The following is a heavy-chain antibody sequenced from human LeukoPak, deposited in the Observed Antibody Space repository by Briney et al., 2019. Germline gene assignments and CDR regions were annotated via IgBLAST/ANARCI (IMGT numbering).Heavy chain of an antibody. Sequence: GGSLRLSRAASGFTVSSNYMSWVRPAPGKGLEWVSGLSGSGDITYYTDSVKGRFTISRDNSKNALYLEMNNLRAEDTALYYCAKRGNAISFFDPWGQGTLVTVSS. J-gene: IGHJ5*02. CDR3: AKRGNAISFFDP. CDR2: LSGSGDIT. V-gene: IGHV3-23*01. CDR1: GFTVSSNY. D-gene: IGHD2/OR15-2a*01.